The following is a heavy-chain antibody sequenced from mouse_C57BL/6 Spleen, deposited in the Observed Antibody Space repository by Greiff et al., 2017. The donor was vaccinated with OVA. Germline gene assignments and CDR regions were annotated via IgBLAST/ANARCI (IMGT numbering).Heavy chain of an antibody. CDR1: GFNIKDYY. CDR3: TTDEGWYFDV. V-gene: IGHV14-1*01. Sequence: EVQLQQSGAELVRPGASVKLSCTASGFNIKDYYMHWVKQRPEQGLEWIGRIDPEDGDTEYAPKFQGKATMTEDTSSNTAYLQLSSLTSEDTAVYYCTTDEGWYFDVWGTGTTVTVSS. J-gene: IGHJ1*03. CDR2: IDPEDGDT.